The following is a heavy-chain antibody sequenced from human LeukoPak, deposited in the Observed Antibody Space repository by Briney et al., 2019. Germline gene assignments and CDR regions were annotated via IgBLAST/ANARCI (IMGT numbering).Heavy chain of an antibody. CDR3: ARHMSVSYDAFDL. CDR2: VYYTERT. Sequence: KPSETLSLTCTVSGGSLTGYYWSWIRQPPGKGLEWIAYVYYTERTLYNPSLESRVTISVDTSKTQISLKLTSVTAADTAVYYCARHMSVSYDAFDLWGRGTPVTVSS. CDR1: GGSLTGYY. J-gene: IGHJ3*01. V-gene: IGHV4-59*08. D-gene: IGHD3-10*01.